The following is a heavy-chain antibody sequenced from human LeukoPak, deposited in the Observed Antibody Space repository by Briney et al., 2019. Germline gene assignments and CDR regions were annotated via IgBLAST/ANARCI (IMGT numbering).Heavy chain of an antibody. CDR2: MNPNSGNT. Sequence: ASVKVSCKASGHTFTSYDINWVRQATGRGLEWMGWMNPNSGNTGYAQKFQGRVTMTRNTSISTAYMELSSLRSEDTAVYYCAREGYYDSGSFDPWGQGTLVTVSS. D-gene: IGHD3-22*01. CDR3: AREGYYDSGSFDP. V-gene: IGHV1-8*01. J-gene: IGHJ5*02. CDR1: GHTFTSYD.